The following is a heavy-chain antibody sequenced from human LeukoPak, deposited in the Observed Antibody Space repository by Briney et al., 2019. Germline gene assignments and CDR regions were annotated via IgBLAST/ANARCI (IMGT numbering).Heavy chain of an antibody. CDR2: ISAYNGNT. J-gene: IGHJ4*02. V-gene: IGHV1-18*01. Sequence: ASVKVSCKASGYTFTSYGISWVRQAPGQGLEWMGWISAYNGNTNYAQKLQGRVTMTTDTSTSTAYMELSSLRPEDTAVYYCARDRAARLLFDYWGQGTLVTVSS. CDR3: ARDRAARLLFDY. CDR1: GYTFTSYG. D-gene: IGHD6-6*01.